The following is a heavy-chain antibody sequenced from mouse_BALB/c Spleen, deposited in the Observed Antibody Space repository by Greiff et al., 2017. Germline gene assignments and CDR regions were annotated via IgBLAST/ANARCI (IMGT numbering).Heavy chain of an antibody. D-gene: IGHD2-4*01. J-gene: IGHJ3*01. Sequence: EVKLVESGPGLVKPSQSLSLTCTVTGYSITSDYAWNWIRQFPGNKLEWMGYISYSGSTSYNPSLKSRISITRDTSKNQFFLQLNSVTTEDTATYYCARGIYYDYDTWFAYWGQGTLVTVSA. CDR1: GYSITSDYA. CDR3: ARGIYYDYDTWFAY. CDR2: ISYSGST. V-gene: IGHV3-2*02.